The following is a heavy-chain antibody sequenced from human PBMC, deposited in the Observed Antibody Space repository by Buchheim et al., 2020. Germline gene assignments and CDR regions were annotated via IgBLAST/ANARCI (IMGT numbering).Heavy chain of an antibody. V-gene: IGHV5-51*01. Sequence: EVQLVQSGAEVKKPGESLKISCQASGYTFTKSWIGWVRQVPGKGLEWMGVIYPSDSDARYSPSLQGQVTISVDRSINTAYPQWNSLRASDTATYFCTRQPMVRGVDRFDHWGQGT. CDR3: TRQPMVRGVDRFDH. J-gene: IGHJ5*02. D-gene: IGHD3-10*01. CDR2: IYPSDSDA. CDR1: GYTFTKSW.